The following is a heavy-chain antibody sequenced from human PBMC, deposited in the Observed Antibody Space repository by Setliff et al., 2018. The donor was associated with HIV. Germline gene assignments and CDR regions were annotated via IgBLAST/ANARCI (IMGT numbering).Heavy chain of an antibody. Sequence: GGSLRLSCAVSGFTFSNYAMHWVRQASGKGLEWVAVISYDGNYKYYSDSVKGRFTISRDNSKTTLYLQMDSLRPKDTAAYYCARAPSWQRQVDFWGQGTLVTVSS. CDR2: ISYDGNYK. CDR3: ARAPSWQRQVDF. J-gene: IGHJ4*02. V-gene: IGHV3-30*04. CDR1: GFTFSNYA. D-gene: IGHD6-25*01.